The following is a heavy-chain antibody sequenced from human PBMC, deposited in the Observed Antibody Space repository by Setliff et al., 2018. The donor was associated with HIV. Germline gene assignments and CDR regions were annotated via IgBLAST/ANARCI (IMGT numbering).Heavy chain of an antibody. J-gene: IGHJ6*02. CDR3: ARALKTFNWNEDYIFYAMDV. V-gene: IGHV1-8*02. CDR2: MNPNNGNT. Sequence: ASVKVSCQASGYNFTDYDINWVRQATGQGLEWMGWMNPNNGNTGYAEKFQGRVTITRDTSIRTAYMELRSLTSDDTAIYFCARALKTFNWNEDYIFYAMDVWGRGTTVTVSS. D-gene: IGHD1-20*01. CDR1: GYNFTDYD.